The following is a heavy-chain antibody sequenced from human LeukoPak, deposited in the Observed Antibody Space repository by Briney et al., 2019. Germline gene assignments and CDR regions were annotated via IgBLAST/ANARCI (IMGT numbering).Heavy chain of an antibody. D-gene: IGHD4-17*01. V-gene: IGHV4-39*01. CDR1: GGSISSSSYY. CDR2: IYYSGST. Sequence: PSETLSLTCTVSGGSISSSSYYWGWIRQPPGKGLEWIGSIYYSGSTYYNPSLKSRVTISVDTSKNQFSLKPSSVTAADTAVYYCARLGATVTTFDYWGQGTLVTVSS. J-gene: IGHJ4*02. CDR3: ARLGATVTTFDY.